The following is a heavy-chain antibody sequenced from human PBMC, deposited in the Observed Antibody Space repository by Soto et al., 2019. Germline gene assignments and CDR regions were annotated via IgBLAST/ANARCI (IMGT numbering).Heavy chain of an antibody. CDR1: GYTFTSYY. CDR3: ARAEFITRVRGVIYYYGMDV. Sequence: ASVKVSCKASGYTFTSYYMHWVRQAPGQGLEWMGIINPSGGSTSYAQKFQGRVTMTRDTSTSTVYMELSSLRSEDTAVYYCARAEFITRVRGVIYYYGMDVCGQVNTVTVSS. V-gene: IGHV1-46*03. D-gene: IGHD3-10*01. J-gene: IGHJ6*02. CDR2: INPSGGST.